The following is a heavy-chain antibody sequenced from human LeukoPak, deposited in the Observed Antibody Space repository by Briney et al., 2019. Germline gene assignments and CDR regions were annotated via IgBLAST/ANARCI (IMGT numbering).Heavy chain of an antibody. CDR1: GGSFSGYY. J-gene: IGHJ4*02. Sequence: SETLSLTCAVYGGSFSGYYWSWIRQPPGKGLEWIGEINHSGSTNYNPPLTSRVTISVDTSKNQFSLKLSSVTAADTAVYYCARGYGSGSYYGYWGQGTLVTVSS. CDR2: INHSGST. CDR3: ARGYGSGSYYGY. D-gene: IGHD3-10*01. V-gene: IGHV4-34*01.